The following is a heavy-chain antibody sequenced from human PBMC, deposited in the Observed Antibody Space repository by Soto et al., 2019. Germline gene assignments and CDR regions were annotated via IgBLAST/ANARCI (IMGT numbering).Heavy chain of an antibody. V-gene: IGHV3-7*01. CDR1: GFTFSSYW. CDR3: ARDLTTVTTSYYYYGMDV. J-gene: IGHJ6*02. CDR2: IKQDGSEK. D-gene: IGHD4-4*01. Sequence: GGSLRLSCAASGFTFSSYWMSWVRQAPGKGMERVANIKQDGSEKYYGDSVKGRFPITRDNAKNSLYLQMNSLRAEDTAVYYCARDLTTVTTSYYYYGMDVWGQGTTVTVSS.